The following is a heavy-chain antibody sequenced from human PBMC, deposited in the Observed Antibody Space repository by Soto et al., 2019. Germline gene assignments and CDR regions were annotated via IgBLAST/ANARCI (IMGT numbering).Heavy chain of an antibody. Sequence: QVQLVESGGGVVQPGRSLGLSCAASGFTFSRYGMHWVRQAPGKGLEWVAIKSYDGSIEYYADSVKGRFTVSRDNSKNTLYLQMNSLRAEDTAIYYCAKESSSWPYYFDYWGQGTLVTVSS. D-gene: IGHD6-13*01. CDR3: AKESSSWPYYFDY. V-gene: IGHV3-30*18. J-gene: IGHJ4*02. CDR2: KSYDGSIE. CDR1: GFTFSRYG.